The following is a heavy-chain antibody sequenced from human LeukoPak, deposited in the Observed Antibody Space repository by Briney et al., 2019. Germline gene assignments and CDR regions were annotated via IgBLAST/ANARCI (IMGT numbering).Heavy chain of an antibody. Sequence: ASVKVSCKASGYTVTSYYMHWVRQAPGQGLEWMGIPNPSGGSTSYAQKFQGRATLTRATSTSTVYMELSSLRSEDTAVYYCASVYNYGMDVWGQGTTVIVSS. CDR2: PNPSGGST. CDR1: GYTVTSYY. CDR3: ASVYNYGMDV. V-gene: IGHV1-46*01. J-gene: IGHJ6*02.